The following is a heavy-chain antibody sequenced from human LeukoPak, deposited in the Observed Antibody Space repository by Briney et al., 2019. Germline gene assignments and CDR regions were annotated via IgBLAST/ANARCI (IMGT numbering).Heavy chain of an antibody. V-gene: IGHV4-59*01. Sequence: KPSETLSLTCAVYGGSFSGYYWSWIRQPPGKGLEWIGYIYYSGSTNYNPSLKSRVTISVDTSKNQFSLKLSSVTAADTAVYYCARAGAVAVDMYYFDYWGQGTLVTVSS. D-gene: IGHD6-19*01. CDR1: GGSFSGYY. CDR3: ARAGAVAVDMYYFDY. J-gene: IGHJ4*02. CDR2: IYYSGST.